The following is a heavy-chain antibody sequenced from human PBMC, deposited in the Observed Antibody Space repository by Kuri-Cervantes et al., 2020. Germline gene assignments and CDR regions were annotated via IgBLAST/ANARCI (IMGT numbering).Heavy chain of an antibody. CDR3: ARGIGYCTGGVCRHVDAFDI. CDR1: GYSFNRYD. Sequence: ASVKVSCKASGYSFNRYDINWVRQATGQGLEWMGWMNPNSGNTGYAQKFQGRVTMTRNTSISTAYMELSSLRSEDTAVYYCARGIGYCTGGVCRHVDAFDIWGQGTMVTVSS. CDR2: MNPNSGNT. J-gene: IGHJ3*02. V-gene: IGHV1-8*01. D-gene: IGHD2-8*02.